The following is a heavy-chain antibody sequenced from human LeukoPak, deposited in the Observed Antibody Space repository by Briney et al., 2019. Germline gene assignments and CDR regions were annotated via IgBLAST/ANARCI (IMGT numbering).Heavy chain of an antibody. CDR2: ISGGGDST. V-gene: IGHV3-23*01. J-gene: IGHJ4*02. D-gene: IGHD3-3*01. Sequence: GGSLRLSCAASGFTFSNYAMSWVRQAPGKGLEWVSAISGGGDSTYYSDSVKGRFTISRDISKNTLHFQMNSLRGDDTAVYYCASRVLTIYYWGQGTLVTVSS. CDR1: GFTFSNYA. CDR3: ASRVLTIYY.